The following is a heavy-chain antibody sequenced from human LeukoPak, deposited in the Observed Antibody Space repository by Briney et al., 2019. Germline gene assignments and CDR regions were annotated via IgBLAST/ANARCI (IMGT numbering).Heavy chain of an antibody. CDR3: ARHLAGGYGFGLRGDWFDP. CDR1: GGSFSGYY. CDR2: INHSGST. D-gene: IGHD5-12*01. Sequence: SETLSLTCAVYGGSFSGYYWSWIRQPPGKGLEWIGEINHSGSTNYNPSLKSRVTISVDMSKNQFSLKLSSVTAADTAVYYCARHLAGGYGFGLRGDWFDPWGQGTLVTVSS. J-gene: IGHJ5*02. V-gene: IGHV4-34*01.